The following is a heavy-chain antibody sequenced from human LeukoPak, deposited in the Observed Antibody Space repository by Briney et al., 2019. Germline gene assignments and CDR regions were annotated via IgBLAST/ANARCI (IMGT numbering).Heavy chain of an antibody. CDR3: ASPGGYSYGRIDY. CDR2: INPNSGGS. V-gene: IGHV1-2*02. J-gene: IGHJ4*02. D-gene: IGHD5-18*01. CDR1: GYTFTDYN. Sequence: EASVKVSCKASGYTFTDYNMHWVRQAPGQGLEWMGGINPNSGGSNYAQKFQGRVTMTRDTSISTAYMELSRLRSDDTAVYYCASPGGYSYGRIDYWGQGTLVTVSS.